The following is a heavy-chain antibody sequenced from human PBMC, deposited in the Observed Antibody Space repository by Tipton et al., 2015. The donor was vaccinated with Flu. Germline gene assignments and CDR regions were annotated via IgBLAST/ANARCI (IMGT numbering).Heavy chain of an antibody. Sequence: SLRLSCAASGFPFSDYFMDWVRQAPGKGLEWVGRIKNKAEGYITDYAASVQGRFTISRDGSKNSLYLQMNSLKSEDTAVYYCVRDNWGLDYWGQGTLVTVSS. CDR3: VRDNWGLDY. J-gene: IGHJ4*02. D-gene: IGHD7-27*01. CDR1: GFPFSDYF. CDR2: IKNKAEGYIT. V-gene: IGHV3-72*01.